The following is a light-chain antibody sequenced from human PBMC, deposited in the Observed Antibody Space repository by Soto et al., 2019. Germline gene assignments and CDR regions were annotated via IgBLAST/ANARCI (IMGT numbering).Light chain of an antibody. CDR2: KAS. CDR1: QSISSW. Sequence: DIQMTQSPSTLSASVGDRVTITCRASQSISSWLAWYQQKPGKAPKRLIYKASTLESGIPSRFSGGGSGTEFTLTISSLQPDDFATYYCQQYDIFSLTFGGGTKVEDK. CDR3: QQYDIFSLT. V-gene: IGKV1-5*03. J-gene: IGKJ4*01.